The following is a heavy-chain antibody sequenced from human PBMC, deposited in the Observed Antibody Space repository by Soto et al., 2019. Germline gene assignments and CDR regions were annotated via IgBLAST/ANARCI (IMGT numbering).Heavy chain of an antibody. CDR1: GFTFSSYA. CDR2: ISYDGSNK. D-gene: IGHD2-2*01. J-gene: IGHJ4*02. V-gene: IGHV3-30-3*01. Sequence: GGSLRLSCADSGFTFSSYAMYWVRQAPGKGLEWVAVISYDGSNKYYTDSVKGRFTISRDNSKNTLYLQMNSLRAEDTAVYYCARGPSSLTRFDYWGQGTLVTVS. CDR3: ARGPSSLTRFDY.